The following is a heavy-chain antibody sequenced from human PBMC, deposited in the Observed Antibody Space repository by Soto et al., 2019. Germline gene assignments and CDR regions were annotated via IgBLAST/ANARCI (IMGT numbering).Heavy chain of an antibody. Sequence: SETLSLTCAVYGGSFGGYYGSWIRQPPGKGLEWIGEINHSGSTNYNPSLKSRVTISVDTSKNQFSLKLSSVTAADTAVYYCARGPNSSSWYPRPTPGILFDYWGQGTLVTVSS. CDR3: ARGPNSSSWYPRPTPGILFDY. CDR2: INHSGST. J-gene: IGHJ4*02. CDR1: GGSFGGYY. D-gene: IGHD6-13*01. V-gene: IGHV4-34*01.